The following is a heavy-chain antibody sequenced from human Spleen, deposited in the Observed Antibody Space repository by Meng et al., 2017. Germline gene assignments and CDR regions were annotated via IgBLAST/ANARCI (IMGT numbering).Heavy chain of an antibody. CDR1: GFTFSSYS. J-gene: IGHJ5*02. CDR2: ISSSSSYI. D-gene: IGHD1-14*01. Sequence: EVQLLESGGGLVQPGGSLRLSCATSGFTFSSYSMSWVRQAPGKGLEWVSSISSSSSYIYYADSVKGRFTISRDNAKNSLYLQMNSLRAEDTAVYYCARAALPRTGWFDPWGQGTLVTVSS. CDR3: ARAALPRTGWFDP. V-gene: IGHV3-21*02.